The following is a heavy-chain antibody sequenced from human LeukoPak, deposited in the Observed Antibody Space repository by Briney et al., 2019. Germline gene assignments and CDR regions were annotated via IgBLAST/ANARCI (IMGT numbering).Heavy chain of an antibody. V-gene: IGHV1-18*01. J-gene: IGHJ5*02. CDR1: GYSFTSYG. CDR3: AREASLEGWFDP. CDR2: ISAYNGNT. Sequence: ASVKVSCKASGYSFTSYGISWVRQAPGQGLEWMGWISAYNGNTNYGQKLQGRVTMTTDTSTSTAYMELRSLRSDDTAVYYCAREASLEGWFDPWGQGTLVTVSS. D-gene: IGHD1-1*01.